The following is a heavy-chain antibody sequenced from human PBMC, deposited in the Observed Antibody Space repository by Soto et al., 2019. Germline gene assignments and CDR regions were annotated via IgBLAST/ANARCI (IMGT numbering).Heavy chain of an antibody. D-gene: IGHD1-26*01. Sequence: EVQLVESGGGLVKPGGSLRLSCAASGFAFSNTWMNWVRQALGKGLEWVGRIKSKPDGGTTDYAAPVKGRFPISRDDSGNTLYLQMNSLNTEDTAVYFCTTDLRVGTRPGGAGDWGPGTLVIVSS. CDR1: GFAFSNTW. V-gene: IGHV3-15*07. J-gene: IGHJ4*02. CDR3: TTDLRVGTRPGGAGD. CDR2: IKSKPDGGTT.